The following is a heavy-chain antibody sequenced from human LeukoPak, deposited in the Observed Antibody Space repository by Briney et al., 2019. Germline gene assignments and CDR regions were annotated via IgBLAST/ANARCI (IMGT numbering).Heavy chain of an antibody. J-gene: IGHJ6*03. V-gene: IGHV3-11*01. D-gene: IGHD5-18*01. CDR1: GFTFSDYY. Sequence: NSGGSLRLSCAASGFTFSDYYMSWIRQAPGKGLEWVSYISSSGSTIYYADSVKGRFTISRDNAKNSLYLQMNSLRAEDTAVYYCARDRYGYYYYMDVWGKGTTVTVSS. CDR2: ISSSGSTI. CDR3: ARDRYGYYYYMDV.